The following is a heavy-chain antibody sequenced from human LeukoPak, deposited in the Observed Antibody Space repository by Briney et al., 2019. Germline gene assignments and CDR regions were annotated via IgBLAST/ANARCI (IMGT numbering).Heavy chain of an antibody. CDR1: GGSISSGGYY. J-gene: IGHJ6*02. D-gene: IGHD2/OR15-2a*01. CDR3: SRASPGAIYYYGMDV. Sequence: PSQTLSLTCTVSGGSISSGGYYWSWIRQHPGKGLEWIGCTFNSGSTRYNPSLGSRVTISEDTSRNQFSLRLTSVTAADTATYYCSRASPGAIYYYGMDVWGHGTTVTVSS. CDR2: TFNSGST. V-gene: IGHV4-31*03.